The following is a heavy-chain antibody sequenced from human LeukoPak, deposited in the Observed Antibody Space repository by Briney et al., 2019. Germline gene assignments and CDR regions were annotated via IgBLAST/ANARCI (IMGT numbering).Heavy chain of an antibody. CDR1: GFTFSSYE. CDR2: ISSSGSTK. D-gene: IGHD3-10*01. CDR3: ARDLYGSGRFFDY. V-gene: IGHV3-48*03. J-gene: IGHJ4*02. Sequence: PGGSLRLSCAAFGFTFSSYEMNWVRQAPGKGLEWVAYISSSGSTKYYAASVKGRFTISRDNVENSLYLQMNSLRADDTAVYYCARDLYGSGRFFDYWGQGTLVTVSS.